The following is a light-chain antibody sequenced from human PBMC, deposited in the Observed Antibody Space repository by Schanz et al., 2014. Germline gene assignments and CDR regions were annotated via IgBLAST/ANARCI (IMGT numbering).Light chain of an antibody. CDR1: QSVLYSSNNKNY. Sequence: DIVMTQSPDSLAVSLGERATINCKSSQSVLYSSNNKNYLAWYQQKPGQPPKLLIYWASTRESGVPDRFSGSGSGTDFTLTISSLQADDAAVYFCHQYHSTPDTFGQGTKVEIK. CDR2: WAS. CDR3: HQYHSTPDT. V-gene: IGKV4-1*01. J-gene: IGKJ2*01.